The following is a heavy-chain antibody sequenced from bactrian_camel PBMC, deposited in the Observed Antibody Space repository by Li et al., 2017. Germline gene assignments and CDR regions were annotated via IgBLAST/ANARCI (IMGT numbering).Heavy chain of an antibody. CDR3: AADGIGTDCSGAHSPSFNY. Sequence: VQLVESGGGSVQAGGSLRLSCAASTSGYNPYCMAWFRQAPGKKREGVAAINWLGITNYAESVKGRFTISRDNTKNTLYLQMNSLKPEDTAMYYCAADGIGTDCSGAHSPSFNYRGQGTQVTVS. V-gene: IGHV3S53*01. CDR2: INWLGIT. J-gene: IGHJ4*01. CDR1: TSGYNPYC. D-gene: IGHD5*01.